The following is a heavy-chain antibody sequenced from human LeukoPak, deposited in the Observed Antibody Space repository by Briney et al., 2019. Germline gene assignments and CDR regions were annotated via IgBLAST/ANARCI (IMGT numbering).Heavy chain of an antibody. V-gene: IGHV3-66*01. CDR3: ARVVAATGGIDY. Sequence: PGGSLRLSCAASGFTFVSHAMSWVRQAPGKGLEWVSVIYSGGSTYYADSVKGRFTISRDNSKNTLYLQMNSLRAEDTAVYYCARVVAATGGIDYWGQGTLVTVSS. CDR1: GFTFVSHA. D-gene: IGHD2-15*01. J-gene: IGHJ4*02. CDR2: IYSGGST.